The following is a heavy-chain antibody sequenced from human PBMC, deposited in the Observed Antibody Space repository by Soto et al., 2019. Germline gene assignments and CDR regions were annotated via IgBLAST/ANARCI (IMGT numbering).Heavy chain of an antibody. CDR1: GGSISIYY. CDR2: IYYSGST. V-gene: IGHV4-59*01. Sequence: SDTLSLTCTVSGGSISIYYWSWIRQPPGKGLEWIGYIYYSGSTNYNPSLKSRVTISVDTSKNQFSLKLSSVTAADTAVYYCAGGARTFDYWGQGTLVTVSS. CDR3: AGGARTFDY. D-gene: IGHD1-26*01. J-gene: IGHJ4*02.